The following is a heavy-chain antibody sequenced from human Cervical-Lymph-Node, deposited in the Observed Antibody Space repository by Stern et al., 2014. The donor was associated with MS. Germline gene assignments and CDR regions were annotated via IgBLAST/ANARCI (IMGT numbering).Heavy chain of an antibody. CDR2: VFPVFGTP. J-gene: IGHJ5*02. V-gene: IGHV1-69*01. CDR3: ALSSETSDRWYSLGYDL. D-gene: IGHD6-13*01. Sequence: VQLVESGAEVTKPGSSVKVSCNASGGTFSKFPSSWVRQAPGQGLEWMVGVFPVFGTPTYAQEFRVRVTITADVSTSTVYMELSSLRSDDTAVYYCALSSETSDRWYSLGYDLWGQGTLVTVSS. CDR1: GGTFSKFP.